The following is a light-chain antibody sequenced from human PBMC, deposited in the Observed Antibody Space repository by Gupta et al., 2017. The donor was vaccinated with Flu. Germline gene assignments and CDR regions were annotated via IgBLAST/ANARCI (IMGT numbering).Light chain of an antibody. J-gene: IGLJ1*01. V-gene: IGLV2-14*01. CDR1: SSDIGSYNY. CDR3: SSYAGTPAYYV. CDR2: EVS. Sequence: QSALTQPASVSGSPGQSITSSCTGTSSDIGSYNYISCYQNHPGKPPKLIIYEVSNRPSGVSNLFSASKSGTAASLTISGLQADDEADYYCSSYAGTPAYYVFGTGAKVTV.